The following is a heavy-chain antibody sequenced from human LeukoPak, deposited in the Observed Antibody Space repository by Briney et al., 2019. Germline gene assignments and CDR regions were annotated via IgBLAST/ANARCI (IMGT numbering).Heavy chain of an antibody. J-gene: IGHJ4*02. CDR3: ASDRSLIASLYYFDN. V-gene: IGHV3-21*01. CDR1: GITFSAYT. Sequence: GGSLRLSCEASGITFSAYTMNWVRQAPGKGLEWVSSISGSGSYIFYADSVKGRFTISRDNAKSSLYLQMSSLRVEDTAVYYCASDRSLIASLYYFDNWGQGTLVTVSS. CDR2: ISGSGSYI. D-gene: IGHD3-22*01.